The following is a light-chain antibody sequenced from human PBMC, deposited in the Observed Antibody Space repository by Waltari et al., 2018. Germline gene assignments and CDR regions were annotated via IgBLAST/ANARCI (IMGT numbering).Light chain of an antibody. CDR2: GAS. CDR3: QQYSSSSRT. CDR1: QSVSGSY. Sequence: EIVLTQSPGTLSLSPGERATLSCRASQSVSGSYLAWYQQKPGQAPRPLLYGASSRATGIPDRFSGSGSGTDFTLTISRLEPEDFVVYYCQQYSSSSRTFGQGTKVEIK. V-gene: IGKV3-20*01. J-gene: IGKJ1*01.